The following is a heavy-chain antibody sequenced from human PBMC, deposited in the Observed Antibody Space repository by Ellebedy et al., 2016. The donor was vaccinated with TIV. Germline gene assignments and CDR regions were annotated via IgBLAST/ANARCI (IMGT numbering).Heavy chain of an antibody. V-gene: IGHV3-30-3*01. CDR3: ATLAVAGRIDY. Sequence: GESLKISCGASGFSDYALHWVRQAPGKGLEWVAFVSYDGTNKYYPDSVKGRFTVSRDNSKNTLYLQMKSLRPEDTAVYYCATLAVAGRIDYWGQGTLVTVSS. CDR2: VSYDGTNK. J-gene: IGHJ4*02. D-gene: IGHD6-19*01. CDR1: GFSDYA.